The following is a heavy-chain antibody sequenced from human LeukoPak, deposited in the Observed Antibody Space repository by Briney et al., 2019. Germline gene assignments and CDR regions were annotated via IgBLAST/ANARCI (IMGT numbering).Heavy chain of an antibody. V-gene: IGHV3-7*01. CDR3: ARDSAAYSGSSFDY. J-gene: IGHJ4*02. D-gene: IGHD1-26*01. CDR2: IKQEGTEK. CDR1: GFTFSSYW. Sequence: GGSLRLSCAASGFTFSSYWMSWVRQAPGKGLKWVANIKQEGTEKYYVDSVKGRFTISRDNAKNSLYLQMNSLRAEDTAVYYCARDSAAYSGSSFDYWGQGTLVPVSS.